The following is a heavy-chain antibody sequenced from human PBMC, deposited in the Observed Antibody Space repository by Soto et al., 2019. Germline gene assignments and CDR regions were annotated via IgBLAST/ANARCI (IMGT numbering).Heavy chain of an antibody. CDR2: IHYSGST. Sequence: LSLTCTVSGDSITSTSYYWGWIRQPSGKGLEWIGCIHYSGSTYYNPSLRSRVTSSVDTSKNQFSLKVSSVAAADTAVYYCARRLFSSTWPSYFDYWGEGTLVTVSS. CDR3: ARRLFSSTWPSYFDY. CDR1: GDSITSTSYY. D-gene: IGHD6-13*01. V-gene: IGHV4-39*01. J-gene: IGHJ4*02.